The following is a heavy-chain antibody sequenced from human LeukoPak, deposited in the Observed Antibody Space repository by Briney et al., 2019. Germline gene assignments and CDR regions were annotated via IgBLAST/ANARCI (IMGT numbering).Heavy chain of an antibody. J-gene: IGHJ6*03. CDR2: INHSGGT. CDR1: GGSFSGYY. D-gene: IGHD2-2*01. Sequence: SETPSLTRAVYGGSFSGYYWSWIRQPPGKGLEWIGEINHSGGTNYNPSLKSRVTISVDTSKNQFSLKLSSVTAADTAVYYCARGRFPQPIVVVPAAISHYYMDVWGKGTTVTVSS. V-gene: IGHV4-34*01. CDR3: ARGRFPQPIVVVPAAISHYYMDV.